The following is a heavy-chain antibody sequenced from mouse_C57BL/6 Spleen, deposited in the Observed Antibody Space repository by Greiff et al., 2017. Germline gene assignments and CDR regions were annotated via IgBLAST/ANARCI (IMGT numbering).Heavy chain of an antibody. J-gene: IGHJ2*01. Sequence: VQLKQSGPELVKPGASVKISCKASGYTFTDYYMNWVKQSHGKSLEWIGDINPNNGGTSYNQKFKGTATLTVDKSSSTAYMQLRSLTSEDSAVYYCARGSTTVVEDYWGQGTTLTVSS. D-gene: IGHD1-1*01. CDR3: ARGSTTVVEDY. CDR1: GYTFTDYY. V-gene: IGHV1-26*01. CDR2: INPNNGGT.